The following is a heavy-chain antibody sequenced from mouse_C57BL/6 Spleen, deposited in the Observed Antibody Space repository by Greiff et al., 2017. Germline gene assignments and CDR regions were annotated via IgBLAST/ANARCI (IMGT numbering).Heavy chain of an antibody. CDR1: GYSITSGYY. D-gene: IGHD2-1*01. J-gene: IGHJ2*01. CDR2: ISYDGSN. V-gene: IGHV3-6*01. CDR3: ARRVYYGNYAYFDY. Sequence: VQLKESGPGLVKPSQSLSLTCSVTGYSITSGYYWNWIRQFPGNKLEWMGYISYDGSNNYNPSLKNRISITRDTSKNQFFLKLNSVTTEDTATYYCARRVYYGNYAYFDYWGQGTTLTVSS.